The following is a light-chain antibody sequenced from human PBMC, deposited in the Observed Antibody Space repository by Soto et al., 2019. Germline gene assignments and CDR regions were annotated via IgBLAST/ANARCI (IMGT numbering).Light chain of an antibody. CDR2: LAS. Sequence: DIQMTQSPSSLSASIGDRVTISCRASQNVATYLNWYQQKPGKAPKLLIYLASTLQSGVPSRFSGSGSGTDFTLTISSLQPEDVAAYFCQQYHRYPYSFGPGTKLEI. V-gene: IGKV1-39*01. CDR3: QQYHRYPYS. CDR1: QNVATY. J-gene: IGKJ2*01.